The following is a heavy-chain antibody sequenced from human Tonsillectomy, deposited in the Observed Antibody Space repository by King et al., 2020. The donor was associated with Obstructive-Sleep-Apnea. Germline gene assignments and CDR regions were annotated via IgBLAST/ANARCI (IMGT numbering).Heavy chain of an antibody. D-gene: IGHD3-10*01. CDR2: INANSGVT. CDR3: ASDDRITGYDRITLIWGY. CDR1: GYIFTDFY. Sequence: QLVQSGAEVKKPGASVKVSCKASGYIFTDFYMHWVRQAPGQGLEWMGWINANSGVTNYEQKSQGRVTMTRDTSISTAYMELSSLRSDDTAVYFCASDDRITGYDRITLIWGYWGQGTLVTVSS. J-gene: IGHJ4*02. V-gene: IGHV1-2*02.